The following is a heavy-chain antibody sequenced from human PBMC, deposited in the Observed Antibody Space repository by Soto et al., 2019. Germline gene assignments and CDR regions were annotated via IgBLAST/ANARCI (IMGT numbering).Heavy chain of an antibody. V-gene: IGHV3-30*18. D-gene: IGHD3-3*02. CDR3: AKGTALPDQWFDS. CDR1: GFSFSAYG. CDR2: ISHDGNDR. J-gene: IGHJ5*01. Sequence: QVELVESGGGVVQPGRSLRLSCEASGFSFSAYGMHGVRQAPGKGLEWVAAISHDGNDRYYADSVKGRVNISRDNFKNSLDFQMKSLCLEVAGIYYWAKGTALPDQWFDSWGQGTLVTVSS.